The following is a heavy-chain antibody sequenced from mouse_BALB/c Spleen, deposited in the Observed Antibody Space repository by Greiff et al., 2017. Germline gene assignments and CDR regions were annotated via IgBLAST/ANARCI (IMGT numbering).Heavy chain of an antibody. CDR3: ARFITTATGFAY. Sequence: EVQLVESGGGLVKPGGSLKLSCAASGFTFSSYAMSWVRQTPEKRLEWVATISSGGSYTYYPDSVKGRFTISRDNAKNTLYLQMSSLRSEDTAMYYCARFITTATGFAYWGQGTLVTVSA. CDR1: GFTFSSYA. D-gene: IGHD1-2*01. V-gene: IGHV5-9-3*01. J-gene: IGHJ3*01. CDR2: ISSGGSYT.